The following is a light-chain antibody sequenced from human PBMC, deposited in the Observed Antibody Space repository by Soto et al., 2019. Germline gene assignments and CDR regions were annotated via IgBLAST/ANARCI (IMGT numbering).Light chain of an antibody. CDR2: GAS. V-gene: IGKV3-15*01. J-gene: IGKJ4*01. Sequence: EIILTQSPGTLSVSPGETVTLVCRASQSVSVYLAWYQQKSGQPPRLLIHGASDRATGVPARFSGSGPGTEFTLRISSLQSEDFGTYYCQQYKDWPPLTFGGGTRVDIK. CDR3: QQYKDWPPLT. CDR1: QSVSVY.